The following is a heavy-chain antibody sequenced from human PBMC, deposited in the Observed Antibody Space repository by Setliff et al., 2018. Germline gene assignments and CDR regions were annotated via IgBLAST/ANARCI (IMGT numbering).Heavy chain of an antibody. CDR2: VNTHNGDT. J-gene: IGHJ3*02. CDR3: ARDLNRWFGEFAFDI. Sequence: GASVKVSCKASGYTFTSYGISWVRQAPGQGLEWVAYVNTHNGDTYYAQKLQVRVTVTTDTSTNTAFMELRSLRSDDTAVYYCARDLNRWFGEFAFDIWGQGTMVTVSS. V-gene: IGHV1-18*01. D-gene: IGHD3-10*01. CDR1: GYTFTSYG.